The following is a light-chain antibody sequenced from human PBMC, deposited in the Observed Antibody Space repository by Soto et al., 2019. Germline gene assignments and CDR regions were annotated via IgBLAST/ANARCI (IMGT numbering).Light chain of an antibody. CDR1: QSIWTY. CDR2: AAS. CDR3: QQSNTSPQT. J-gene: IGKJ1*01. Sequence: DIQVTQSPSSLSASVGGRVTITFPASQSIWTYLNWYQQIPGKAPKLLIYAASSLQSGVPSRFSGRGSGTDFSLVINSLQPEDFATYYCQQSNTSPQTFGQGTKVDIK. V-gene: IGKV1-39*01.